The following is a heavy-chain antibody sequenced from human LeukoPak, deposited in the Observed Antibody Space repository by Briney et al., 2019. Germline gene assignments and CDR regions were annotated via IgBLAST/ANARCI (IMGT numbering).Heavy chain of an antibody. CDR2: IYYSGST. J-gene: IGHJ4*02. Sequence: PSETLSLTCTVSGGSISSYYWSWIRQPPGKGLEWVGYIYYSGSTNYNPSLKSRVTISVDTSKNQFSLKLSSVTAADTAVYYCARASYGSGSYYHDYWGQGTLVTVSS. D-gene: IGHD3-10*01. CDR3: ARASYGSGSYYHDY. V-gene: IGHV4-59*01. CDR1: GGSISSYY.